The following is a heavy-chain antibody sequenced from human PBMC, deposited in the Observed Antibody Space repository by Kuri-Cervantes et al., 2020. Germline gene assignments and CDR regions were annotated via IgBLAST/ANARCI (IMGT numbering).Heavy chain of an antibody. Sequence: GGSLRLSCAASGFTFSSYGMHWVRQAPGKGLEWVAVIWYDGSNKYYADSVKGRFTISRDNSKNTLYLQMNSLRAEDTAVYYCAGSGYDYYFDYWGQGTLVTVSS. CDR2: IWYDGSNK. J-gene: IGHJ4*02. D-gene: IGHD5-12*01. CDR3: AGSGYDYYFDY. V-gene: IGHV3-33*01. CDR1: GFTFSSYG.